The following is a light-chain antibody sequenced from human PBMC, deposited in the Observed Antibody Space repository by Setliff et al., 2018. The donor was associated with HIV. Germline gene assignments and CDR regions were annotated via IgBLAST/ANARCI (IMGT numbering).Light chain of an antibody. CDR1: SSNIGSNT. V-gene: IGLV1-44*01. J-gene: IGLJ1*01. CDR3: AVWDDILNAFFV. Sequence: QSALAQPPSASGTPGQRVTLSCSGSSSNIGSNTVNWYKQLPGTAPKLLMYSTNQRPSGVPDRFSGSKSGTSASLAISVLQSEDEADYYCAVWDDILNAFFVFGTGTKVTVL. CDR2: STN.